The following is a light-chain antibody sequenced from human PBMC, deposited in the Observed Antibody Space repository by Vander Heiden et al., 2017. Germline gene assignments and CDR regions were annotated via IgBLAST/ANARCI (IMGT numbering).Light chain of an antibody. CDR3: QLDNSYPWT. CDR2: EAS. CDR1: QIISRW. J-gene: IGKJ1*01. V-gene: IGKV1-5*03. Sequence: DIQMTQSPSTLSASVEDRVTITCRASQIISRWLAWYQQKPGKAPKLLIYEASSLETGVPSRFSGSGSGTEFTLTISSLQPDDFATYYCQLDNSYPWTFGQGTKVEI.